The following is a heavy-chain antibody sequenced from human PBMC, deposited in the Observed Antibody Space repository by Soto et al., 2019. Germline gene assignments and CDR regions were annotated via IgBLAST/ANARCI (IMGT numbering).Heavy chain of an antibody. Sequence: QVQLVESGGGVVQPGRSLRLSCAASAFTFSDYALQWVRQAPGNGLEWVALIAYDGSDKYYADSVKGRFTISRDNSKNTLYLYMNTLTTEDTAVYYCVTASAKYSISSGDYWGQGTLVTVSS. D-gene: IGHD6-6*01. CDR3: VTASAKYSISSGDY. V-gene: IGHV3-30-3*01. J-gene: IGHJ4*02. CDR1: AFTFSDYA. CDR2: IAYDGSDK.